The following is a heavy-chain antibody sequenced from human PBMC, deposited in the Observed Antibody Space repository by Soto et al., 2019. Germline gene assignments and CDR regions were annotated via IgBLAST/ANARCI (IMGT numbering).Heavy chain of an antibody. D-gene: IGHD3-9*01. CDR2: IYYSGDT. Sequence: SETLSLTCTVSGGSISSYYWNWIRQPPGKGLEWIGNIYYSGDTNYNPSLKSRVTISVDTSKSQFSLRLSSVTAADTAVYYCARGLYYDILTGYYPFDYWGQGARVTVS. J-gene: IGHJ4*02. CDR1: GGSISSYY. V-gene: IGHV4-59*01. CDR3: ARGLYYDILTGYYPFDY.